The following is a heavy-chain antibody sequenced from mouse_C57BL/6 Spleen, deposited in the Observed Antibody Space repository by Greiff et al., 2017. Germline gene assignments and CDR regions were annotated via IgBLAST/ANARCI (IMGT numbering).Heavy chain of an antibody. Sequence: QVQLQQSGAELMKPGASVKISCKATGYTFTGYWIEWVKQRPGHGLEWIGEILPGSGSTNYNEKFKGKATFTAEPSSNTAYMPLSRLTTEDSAIYYCARWVTTVIAYYYAMDYWGQGTSVTVSS. CDR2: ILPGSGST. D-gene: IGHD1-1*01. CDR3: ARWVTTVIAYYYAMDY. CDR1: GYTFTGYW. V-gene: IGHV1-9*01. J-gene: IGHJ4*01.